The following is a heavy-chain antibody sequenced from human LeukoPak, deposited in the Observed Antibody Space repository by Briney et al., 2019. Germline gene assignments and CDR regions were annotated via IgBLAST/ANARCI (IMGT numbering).Heavy chain of an antibody. CDR1: GFTFTSYA. CDR2: VSRSGSST. J-gene: IGHJ4*02. D-gene: IGHD6-19*01. CDR3: ARSSSGWYSFDY. V-gene: IGHV3-23*01. Sequence: PGGSLRLSCAASGFTFTSYAMSWVRQAPGKGLEWVSGVSRSGSSTKYADNVKGRFIISGDNPKNTLYLQMNSLRAEDTAVYYCARSSSGWYSFDYWGQGTLVTVPS.